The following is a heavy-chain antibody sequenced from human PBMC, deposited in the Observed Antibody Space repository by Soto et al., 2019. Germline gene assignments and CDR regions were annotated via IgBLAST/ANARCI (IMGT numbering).Heavy chain of an antibody. CDR1: GFTFSSYG. V-gene: IGHV3-33*01. Sequence: GGSLRLSCAASGFTFSSYGMHWVRQAPGKGLEWVAVIWYDGSNKYYADSVKGRFTISRDNSKNTLYLQMNSLRAEDTAVYYCARGSRIQLRLFSWFDPWGQGTLVTVSS. CDR3: ARGSRIQLRLFSWFDP. CDR2: IWYDGSNK. D-gene: IGHD5-18*01. J-gene: IGHJ5*02.